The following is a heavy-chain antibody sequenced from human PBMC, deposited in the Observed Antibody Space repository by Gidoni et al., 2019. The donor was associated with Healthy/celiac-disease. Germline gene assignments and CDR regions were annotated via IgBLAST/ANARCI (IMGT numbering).Heavy chain of an antibody. CDR3: ARDLGGSYYGGVWFDP. D-gene: IGHD1-26*01. CDR1: GFTFSSYS. CDR2: ISSSSSYI. J-gene: IGHJ5*02. Sequence: EVQLVESGGGLVKPGGSLRLSCAASGFTFSSYSMNWVRQAPGKGLEWVSSISSSSSYIYYADSVKGRFTISRDNAKNSLYLQMNSLRAEDTAVYYCARDLGGSYYGGVWFDPWGQGTLVTVSS. V-gene: IGHV3-21*01.